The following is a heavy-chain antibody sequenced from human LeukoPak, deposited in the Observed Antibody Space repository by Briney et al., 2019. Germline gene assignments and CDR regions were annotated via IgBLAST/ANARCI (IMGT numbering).Heavy chain of an antibody. CDR1: GGTFSSYA. CDR3: ARGYCSSTSCYVVPHDY. CDR2: IIPIFGTA. D-gene: IGHD2-2*01. J-gene: IGHJ4*02. V-gene: IGHV1-69*05. Sequence: SVKVSCKASGGTFSSYAISWVRQAPGQGLEWMGGIIPIFGTANYAQKFQGRVTITTDESTSTAYMELSSLRSEDTAVYYCARGYCSSTSCYVVPHDYWGQGTLVTVSS.